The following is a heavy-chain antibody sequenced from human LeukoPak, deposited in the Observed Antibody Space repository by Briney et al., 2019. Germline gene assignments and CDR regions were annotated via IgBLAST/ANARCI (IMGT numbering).Heavy chain of an antibody. J-gene: IGHJ4*02. CDR2: ISGGSDFI. V-gene: IGHV3-21*01. Sequence: GGSLRRSCAASGFTFSSYSMNWVRQAPGQGLEWVSAISGGSDFIYYADSLKGRFTISRDNAKNSLFLQMNSLGAEDTAVYYCARADSSTSPSDYWGQGTLVTVSS. D-gene: IGHD2-2*01. CDR1: GFTFSSYS. CDR3: ARADSSTSPSDY.